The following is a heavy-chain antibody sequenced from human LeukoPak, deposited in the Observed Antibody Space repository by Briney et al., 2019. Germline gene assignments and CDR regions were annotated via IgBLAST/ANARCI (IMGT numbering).Heavy chain of an antibody. CDR2: INHSGSI. V-gene: IGHV4-34*01. CDR1: SGSFSGYS. D-gene: IGHD2-2*01. CDR3: ARGRSRRYCSSTSCYAGGNDYYYYGMDV. Sequence: KPSETLSLTCAVYSGSFSGYSWSWIRQPPGKGLEWIGEINHSGSINYNPSVRSRVTISEDTSKNQFSLKLSSVTAADTAVYYCARGRSRRYCSSTSCYAGGNDYYYYGMDVWGQGTTVTVSS. J-gene: IGHJ6*02.